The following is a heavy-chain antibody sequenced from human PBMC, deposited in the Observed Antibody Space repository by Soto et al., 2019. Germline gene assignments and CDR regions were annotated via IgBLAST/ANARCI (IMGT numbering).Heavy chain of an antibody. CDR1: GGSISSYY. CDR2: IYYSGST. D-gene: IGHD6-6*01. CDR3: ARREYDYYYMDV. V-gene: IGHV4-59*08. Sequence: QVQLQESGPGLVKPSETLSLTCTVSGGSISSYYWSWIRQPPGKGLEWIGYIYYSGSTNYNPSLKSRVTISVDTAKNQFSLKLSSVTAADTAVYYCARREYDYYYMDVWGKGTTVTVSS. J-gene: IGHJ6*03.